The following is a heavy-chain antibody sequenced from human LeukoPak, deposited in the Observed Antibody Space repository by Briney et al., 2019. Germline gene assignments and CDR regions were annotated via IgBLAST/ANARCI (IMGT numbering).Heavy chain of an antibody. V-gene: IGHV3-30-3*01. D-gene: IGHD3-10*01. CDR3: ARDSRWFGELLLGPYFDY. Sequence: GGSLRLSCAASGFTFSTYAMHWVRQAPGKGLEWVAVISYDGNNKYYADSVKGRFTISRDNSKNTLYLQMNSLRAEDTAVYYCARDSRWFGELLLGPYFDYWGQGTLVTVSS. CDR2: ISYDGNNK. J-gene: IGHJ4*02. CDR1: GFTFSTYA.